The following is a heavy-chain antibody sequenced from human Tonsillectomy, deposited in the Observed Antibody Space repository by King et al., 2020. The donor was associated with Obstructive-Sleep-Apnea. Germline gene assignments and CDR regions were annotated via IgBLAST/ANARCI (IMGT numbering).Heavy chain of an antibody. D-gene: IGHD3-10*01. CDR1: GGSISSGGYY. V-gene: IGHV4-31*03. CDR3: ARDRMVRGVREYGMDV. CDR2: IYYSGIT. Sequence: VQLQESGPGLVKPSQTLSLTCTVSGGSISSGGYYWPWIRQHPGKGLEWIGYIYYSGITYYNPSLKSRVSISIDTSKNQFSLKLSSVTAADTAVYYCARDRMVRGVREYGMDVWGQGTTVTVSS. J-gene: IGHJ6*02.